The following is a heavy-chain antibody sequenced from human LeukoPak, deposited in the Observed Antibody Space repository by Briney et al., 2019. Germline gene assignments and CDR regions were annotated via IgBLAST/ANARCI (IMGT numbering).Heavy chain of an antibody. CDR3: AIGWAENDSSGPIDY. Sequence: GGSLRLSCAASGFTFSSYAMSWVRQAPGKGLEWVSVISNSGGTTLYADSVKGRFTISRDNSKNTVHMQMNSLRAEDTAVYYCAIGWAENDSSGPIDYWGQGTLVTVSS. D-gene: IGHD3-22*01. CDR1: GFTFSSYA. CDR2: ISNSGGTT. J-gene: IGHJ4*02. V-gene: IGHV3-23*01.